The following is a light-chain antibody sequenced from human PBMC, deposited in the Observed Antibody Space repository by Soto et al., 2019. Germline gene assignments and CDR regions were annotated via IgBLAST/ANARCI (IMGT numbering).Light chain of an antibody. CDR3: QSYDNSLSGYWV. V-gene: IGLV1-40*01. CDR2: GNS. Sequence: QSSLPQPPLFSAAPSNRACISCAGSSSNRGAGFDVHWYHQIAGTAPKLLIYGNSNRPSGVPDRFSGSKSGTSASLAINGLQAEDEAHYYCQSYDNSLSGYWVFGGGTKGTVL. CDR1: SSNRGAGFD. J-gene: IGLJ3*02.